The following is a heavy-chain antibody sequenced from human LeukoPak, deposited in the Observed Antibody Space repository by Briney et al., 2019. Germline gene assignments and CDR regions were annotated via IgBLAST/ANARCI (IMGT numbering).Heavy chain of an antibody. CDR1: GGSFSNYY. CDR2: INHSGST. J-gene: IGHJ6*02. V-gene: IGHV4-34*01. Sequence: PSETLSLTCAVSGGSFSNYYRSWIRQPPGKGLEWVGEINHSGSTNYNPSLKSRVAISVDTSKNQFSLKMSSVTAADTAVYYCARIRRITGYYYYGMDVWGQGTTVTVSS. CDR3: ARIRRITGYYYYGMDV. D-gene: IGHD3-10*01.